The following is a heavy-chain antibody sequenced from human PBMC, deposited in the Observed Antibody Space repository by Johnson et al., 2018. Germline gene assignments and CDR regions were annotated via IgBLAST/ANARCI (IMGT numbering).Heavy chain of an antibody. V-gene: IGHV3-49*03. CDR1: GFTFGDYA. D-gene: IGHD2-2*01. J-gene: IGHJ6*02. CDR2: IRSTAYGGTT. CDR3: AREAWVRGLVGDV. Sequence: AQPGESGGGLVEPGRTIRLPCTASGFTFGDYAMSWFRQAPGKGLEGVGFIRSTAYGGTTEYAASVKGRFTISRDDSKSIAYLQMNSLRDEDTAVYYCAREAWVRGLVGDVWGQGTTVTVSS.